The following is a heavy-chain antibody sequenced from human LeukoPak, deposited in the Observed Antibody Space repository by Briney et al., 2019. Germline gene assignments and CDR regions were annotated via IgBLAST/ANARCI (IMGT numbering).Heavy chain of an antibody. D-gene: IGHD2-15*01. J-gene: IGHJ6*03. V-gene: IGHV3-23*01. CDR3: TRDATDYYYYYMDV. CDR1: GFTFSSYA. Sequence: GGSLRLSCGASGFTFSSYAMNWVRQAPGKGLEWVSGISGSGGSTYYADSVKGRFTISRDNAKNSLYLQMNSLRAEDTAVYYCTRDATDYYYYYMDVWGKGTTVTVSS. CDR2: ISGSGGST.